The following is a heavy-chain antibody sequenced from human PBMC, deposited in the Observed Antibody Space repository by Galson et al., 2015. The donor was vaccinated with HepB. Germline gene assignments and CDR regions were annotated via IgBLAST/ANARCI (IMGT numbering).Heavy chain of an antibody. CDR2: IYPGAST. J-gene: IGHJ6*03. Sequence: TLSLTCTVSGGSITSGTYYWSWVRQPAGKGLEWIGRIYPGASTNYNPSLKSRLIMSVDMSKNQFSLRLRSVTAADTAVYYCARGYGRYYYYMDVWGKGTTVTVSS. V-gene: IGHV4-61*02. CDR3: ARGYGRYYYYMDV. CDR1: GGSITSGTYY. D-gene: IGHD4-17*01.